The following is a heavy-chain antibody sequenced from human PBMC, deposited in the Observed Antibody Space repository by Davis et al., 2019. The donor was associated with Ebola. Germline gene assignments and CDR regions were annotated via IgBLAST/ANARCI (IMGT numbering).Heavy chain of an antibody. CDR2: INAGNGNT. V-gene: IGHV1-3*01. CDR1: GYSFTGYY. Sequence: AASVKVSCKASGYSFTGYYMHWMRQAPGQRLEWMGWINAGNGNTKYSQKFQGRVTITRDTSASTAYMELSSLRSEDTAVYYCARDHPYYYGMDVWGKGTTVTVSS. J-gene: IGHJ6*04. CDR3: ARDHPYYYGMDV.